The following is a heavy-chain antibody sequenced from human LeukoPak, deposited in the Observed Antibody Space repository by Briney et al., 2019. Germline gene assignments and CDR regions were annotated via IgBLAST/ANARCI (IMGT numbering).Heavy chain of an antibody. D-gene: IGHD3-22*01. CDR1: GGTFSSYA. J-gene: IGHJ2*01. CDR3: ARELYDSSGYYYASPWYFDL. CDR2: IIPILGIA. V-gene: IGHV1-69*04. Sequence: SVKVSCKASGGTFSSYAISWVRQAPGQGLEWMGRIIPILGIANYAQKFQGRVTITADKSTSTAYMELSSLRSEDTAVYYCARELYDSSGYYYASPWYFDLWGRGTLVTVSS.